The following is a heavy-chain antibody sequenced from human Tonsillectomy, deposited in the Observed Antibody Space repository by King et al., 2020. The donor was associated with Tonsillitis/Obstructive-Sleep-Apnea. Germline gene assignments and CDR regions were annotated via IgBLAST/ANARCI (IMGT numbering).Heavy chain of an antibody. D-gene: IGHD6-6*01. J-gene: IGHJ6*03. CDR3: ARVGVIVAPIDYYYYYYMDV. V-gene: IGHV7-4-1*02. CDR1: GYTFTKYA. CDR2: INTNNGNP. Sequence: QLVQSGSELKKPGASVKVSCKASGYTFTKYAMNWVRQAPGQGLEWMGWINTNNGNPTYDKGCAGRFVFSLETSVSTAYLQISSIKAEDTAVYYCARVGVIVAPIDYYYYYYMDVWGQGTTVTVSS.